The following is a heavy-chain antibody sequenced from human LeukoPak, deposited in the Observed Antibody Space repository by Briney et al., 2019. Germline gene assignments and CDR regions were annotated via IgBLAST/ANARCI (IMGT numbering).Heavy chain of an antibody. CDR2: INSDGSST. Sequence: PGGSLRLSCAASGFTFSSYWMHWVRQAPGKGLVWVSRINSDGSSTSYADSVKGRFTISRDNAKNTLYLQMNSLRAEDTAVYYCAKDGGYCSRTSCYQYYYYYGMDVWGQGTTVTVSS. CDR3: AKDGGYCSRTSCYQYYYYYGMDV. J-gene: IGHJ6*02. CDR1: GFTFSSYW. D-gene: IGHD2-2*01. V-gene: IGHV3-74*01.